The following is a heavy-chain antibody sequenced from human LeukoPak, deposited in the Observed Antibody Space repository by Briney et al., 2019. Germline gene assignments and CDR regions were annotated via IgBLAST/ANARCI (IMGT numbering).Heavy chain of an antibody. Sequence: GGSLRLSCAASGFTFSSYSMNWVRQAPGKGLEWVSSISSSSRHIYYADSVRGRFTIFRDDAKNSLFLQMDSLRVEDTAMYYCVRDFSTVTTAYLHHWGQGTLLTVSS. CDR3: VRDFSTVTTAYLHH. CDR2: ISSSSRHI. D-gene: IGHD4-17*01. J-gene: IGHJ1*01. V-gene: IGHV3-21*04. CDR1: GFTFSSYS.